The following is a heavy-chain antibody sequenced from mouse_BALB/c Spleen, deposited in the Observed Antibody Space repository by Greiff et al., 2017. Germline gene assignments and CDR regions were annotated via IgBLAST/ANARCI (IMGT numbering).Heavy chain of an antibody. CDR1: GFTFTDYY. Sequence: EEQGVESGGGLVQPGGSLRLSCATSGFTFTDYYMSWVRQPPGKALEWLGFIRNKANGYTTEYSASVKGRFTISRDNSQSILYLQMNTLRAEDSATYYCARDEGDYGWFAYWGQGTLVTVSA. CDR3: ARDEGDYGWFAY. V-gene: IGHV7-3*02. CDR2: IRNKANGYTT. D-gene: IGHD2-4*01. J-gene: IGHJ3*01.